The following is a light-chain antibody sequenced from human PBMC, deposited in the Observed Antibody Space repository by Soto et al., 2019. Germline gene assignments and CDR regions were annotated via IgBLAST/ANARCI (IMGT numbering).Light chain of an antibody. Sequence: DIQMTQSPSTLSASVGDRVTITCRASQTIGSWLAWYQQKPGKAPELLIYDASTLEGGVPSRFSGSGSGTDFSLTITILQPDDFATFYCQQYSSFPRTFGQGTKVEIK. V-gene: IGKV1-5*01. CDR2: DAS. J-gene: IGKJ1*01. CDR3: QQYSSFPRT. CDR1: QTIGSW.